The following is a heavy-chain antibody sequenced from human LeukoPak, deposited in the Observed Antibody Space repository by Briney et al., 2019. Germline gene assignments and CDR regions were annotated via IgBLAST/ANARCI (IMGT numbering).Heavy chain of an antibody. CDR1: GGSISSYY. J-gene: IGHJ3*02. Sequence: SETLSLTCTVSGGSISSYYWSWIRQPAGKGLEWIGRIYTSGSTNYNPSLKSRVTMSVDTSKNQFSLKLSSVTAADTAVYYCARESWWSSSWFHAFDIWGQGTMVTVSS. CDR3: ARESWWSSSWFHAFDI. V-gene: IGHV4-4*07. D-gene: IGHD6-13*01. CDR2: IYTSGST.